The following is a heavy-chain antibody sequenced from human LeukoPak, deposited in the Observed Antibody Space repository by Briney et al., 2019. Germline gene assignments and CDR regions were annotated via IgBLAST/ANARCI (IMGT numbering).Heavy chain of an antibody. J-gene: IGHJ4*02. CDR3: ARGSTTLVVEPAY. V-gene: IGHV3-7*01. D-gene: IGHD2-2*01. CDR1: GFTFSSYW. CDR2: IKQDGSEK. Sequence: PGGSLRLSCAASGFTFSSYWMSWVRQAPGKGLEWVANIKQDGSEKYYVDSVKGRFTISRDNAKNSLYLQMNSLRAEDTAVYYCARGSTTLVVEPAYWGQGTLVTVSS.